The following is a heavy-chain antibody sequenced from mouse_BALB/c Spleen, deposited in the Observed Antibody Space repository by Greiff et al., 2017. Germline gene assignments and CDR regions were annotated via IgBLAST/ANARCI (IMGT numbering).Heavy chain of an antibody. CDR1: GFTFSSYA. J-gene: IGHJ4*01. Sequence: EVMLVESGGGLVKPGGSLKLSCAASGFTFSSYAMSWVRQSPEKRLEWVAEISSGGSYTYYPDTVTGRFTISRDNAKNTLYLEMSSLRSEDTAMYYCARDDYRYDGVYAMDYWGQGTSVTVSS. D-gene: IGHD2-14*01. CDR3: ARDDYRYDGVYAMDY. V-gene: IGHV5-9-4*01. CDR2: ISSGGSYT.